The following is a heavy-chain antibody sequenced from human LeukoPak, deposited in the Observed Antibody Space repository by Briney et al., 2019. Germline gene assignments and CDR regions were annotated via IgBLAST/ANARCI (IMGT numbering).Heavy chain of an antibody. D-gene: IGHD6-19*01. CDR2: IYYSGST. CDR1: GGSISSYY. CDR3: ARGPSSGWYPYYFDY. Sequence: SETLSLTCTVSGGSISSYYWSWIRQPPGKGLEWIGYIYYSGSTYYNPSLKSRVTISVDTSKNQFSLKLSSVTAADTAVYYCARGPSSGWYPYYFDYWGQGTLVTVSS. V-gene: IGHV4-59*12. J-gene: IGHJ4*02.